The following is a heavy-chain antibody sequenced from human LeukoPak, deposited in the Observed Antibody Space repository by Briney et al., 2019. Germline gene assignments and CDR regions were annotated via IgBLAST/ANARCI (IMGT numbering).Heavy chain of an antibody. V-gene: IGHV3-66*01. CDR1: AGSIRSGSFY. CDR2: IYSGGST. J-gene: IGHJ4*02. CDR3: ARFFRRYYDSSGWDYFDY. D-gene: IGHD3-22*01. Sequence: LSLTCTVSAGSIRSGSFYWTWIRQHPGKGLEWVSVIYSGGSTYYADSVKGRFTISRDNSKNTLYLQMNSLRAEDTAVYYCARFFRRYYDSSGWDYFDYWGQGTLVTVSS.